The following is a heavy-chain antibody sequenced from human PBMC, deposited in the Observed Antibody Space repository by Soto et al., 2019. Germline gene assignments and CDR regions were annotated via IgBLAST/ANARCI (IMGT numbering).Heavy chain of an antibody. V-gene: IGHV5-51*01. CDR1: GYSFTSYW. CDR2: IYPGDSDT. D-gene: IGHD3-3*01. J-gene: IGHJ5*02. Sequence: GESLKISCKGSGYSFTSYWIGWVRQMPGKGLEWMGIIYPGDSDTRYSPSFQGQVTISADKSISTAYLQWSSLKASDTAMYYCARQGQLNYDFWSAPQGFDPWGQGTLVTVSS. CDR3: ARQGQLNYDFWSAPQGFDP.